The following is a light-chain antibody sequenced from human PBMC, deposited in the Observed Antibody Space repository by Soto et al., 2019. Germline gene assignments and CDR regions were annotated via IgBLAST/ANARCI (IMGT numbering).Light chain of an antibody. CDR2: GAS. V-gene: IGKV3-15*01. Sequence: EIVMTQSPATLSVYQGERATLSCRASQSVSSNLACYQQKPGQAPRLLIYGASTRATGIPARFSGSGSGTEFTLTISSLQSEDFAVYYCQQYNNWPITFGQGTRLEIK. J-gene: IGKJ5*01. CDR1: QSVSSN. CDR3: QQYNNWPIT.